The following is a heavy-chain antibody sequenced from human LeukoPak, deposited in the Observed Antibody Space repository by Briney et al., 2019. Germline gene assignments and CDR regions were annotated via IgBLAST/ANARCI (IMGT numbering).Heavy chain of an antibody. Sequence: SETLSLTCTVSGGSTSSHYWSWTRQPPGKGLEWIGYISYSGSTKYNPSLKSRVTISEDTSKNHFSLKLSSVTAADTAVYYCARVHYYDSSGYFVGAFDIWGQGTMVIVSS. J-gene: IGHJ3*02. D-gene: IGHD3-22*01. V-gene: IGHV4-59*11. CDR3: ARVHYYDSSGYFVGAFDI. CDR2: ISYSGST. CDR1: GGSTSSHY.